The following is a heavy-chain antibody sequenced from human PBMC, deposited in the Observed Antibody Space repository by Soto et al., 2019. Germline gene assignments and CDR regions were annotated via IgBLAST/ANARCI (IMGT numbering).Heavy chain of an antibody. CDR3: ARARYCSGGSCYSDY. V-gene: IGHV4-30-2*01. CDR1: GGSISSGSYS. CDR2: IYHTGST. D-gene: IGHD2-15*01. J-gene: IGHJ4*02. Sequence: SETLSLTCAVSGGSISSGSYSWTWIRQPPGKGLEWIAYIYHTGSTYYNPSLKSRVSLSVDTSKNQFSLKLSSVTAADTAVYYCARARYCSGGSCYSDYWGQGTLVTVSS.